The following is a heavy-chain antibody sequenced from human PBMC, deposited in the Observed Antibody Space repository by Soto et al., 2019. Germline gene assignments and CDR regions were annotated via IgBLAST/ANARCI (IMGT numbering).Heavy chain of an antibody. D-gene: IGHD6-19*01. V-gene: IGHV4-61*01. J-gene: IGHJ4*02. Sequence: PSETLPLTFTVSGDSVGSRTSSWSWIRQPPGKGLEWIGYVANSGTNNYNPSLKSRVTLSLDTSNNQFSLKLASVTAADTAVYYCAMAGKYRYFDSWGQGVRVT. CDR1: GDSVGSRTSS. CDR2: VANSGTN. CDR3: AMAGKYRYFDS.